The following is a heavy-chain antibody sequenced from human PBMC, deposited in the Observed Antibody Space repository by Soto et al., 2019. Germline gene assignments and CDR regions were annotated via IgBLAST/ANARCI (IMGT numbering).Heavy chain of an antibody. CDR2: INPNSGGT. CDR3: ARGKHWLGRELDY. D-gene: IGHD6-19*01. V-gene: IGHV1-2*04. Sequence: ASVKVSCKASGYTFTGYYMHWVRQAPGQGLEWMGWINPNSGGTNYAQKFQGWVTMTRDTSISTAYMELSRLRSDDTAVYYCARGKHWLGRELDYWGQGTLVTVSS. J-gene: IGHJ4*02. CDR1: GYTFTGYY.